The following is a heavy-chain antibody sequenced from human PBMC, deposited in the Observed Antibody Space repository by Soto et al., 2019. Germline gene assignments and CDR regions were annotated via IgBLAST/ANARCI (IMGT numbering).Heavy chain of an antibody. CDR2: VYYIEKT. Sequence: SETMSLTCTVATDYISSSSYFWGWINKPPGKGLEWIGSVYYIEKTYYNSSLKSRVTISVDTSKNQFSLRLNSVTAADTAVYFCARATIAIGYYYYGMDVWGQGTTVTVSS. CDR3: ARATIAIGYYYYGMDV. J-gene: IGHJ6*02. D-gene: IGHD2-21*01. CDR1: TDYISSSSYF. V-gene: IGHV4-39*01.